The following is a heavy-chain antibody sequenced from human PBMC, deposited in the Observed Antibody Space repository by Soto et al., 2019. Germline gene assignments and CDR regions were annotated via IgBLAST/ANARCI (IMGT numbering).Heavy chain of an antibody. CDR1: GFTFSTYS. CDR2: ISSSGTYI. CDR3: ARDPSDCSSTSCWGYYALDV. D-gene: IGHD2-2*01. V-gene: IGHV3-21*01. J-gene: IGHJ6*02. Sequence: LRLSCAASGFTFSTYSMNWVRQAPGKELEWVSSISSSGTYIHYADSLKGRFTISGDNAKNSLYLQMISLRAEDTAVYYCARDPSDCSSTSCWGYYALDVWGQGTTVTVSS.